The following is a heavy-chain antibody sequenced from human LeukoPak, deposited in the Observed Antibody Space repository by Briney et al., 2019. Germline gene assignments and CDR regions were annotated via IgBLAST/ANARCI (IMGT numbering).Heavy chain of an antibody. J-gene: IGHJ4*02. Sequence: PGGSLRLSCAASGFTFDDYAMHWVRQAPGKGLEWVSGISWNSGSIGYADSVKGRFTISRDNAKNSLYLQMNSLRAEDTAVYYCARDIYRGSWFGEPTPYYFDYWGQGTLVTVSS. V-gene: IGHV3-9*01. D-gene: IGHD3-10*01. CDR3: ARDIYRGSWFGEPTPYYFDY. CDR1: GFTFDDYA. CDR2: ISWNSGSI.